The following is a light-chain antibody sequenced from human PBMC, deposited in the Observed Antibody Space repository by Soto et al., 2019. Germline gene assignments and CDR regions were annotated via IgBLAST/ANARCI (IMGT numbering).Light chain of an antibody. CDR1: QSVSRY. CDR3: QQYNDWWT. J-gene: IGKJ1*01. Sequence: EIVLTQSPATLSLSPGERVTLACTASQSVSRYLAWYQQIPGQAPRLLIHGASTGATGVPGRFSGSGSGTEFTLTISSLQSEDFAVYYCQQYNDWWTFGQGTKVDI. CDR2: GAS. V-gene: IGKV3-15*01.